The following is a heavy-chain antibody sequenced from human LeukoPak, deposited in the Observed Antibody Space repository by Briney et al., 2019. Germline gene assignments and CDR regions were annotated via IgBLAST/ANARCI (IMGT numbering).Heavy chain of an antibody. V-gene: IGHV4-59*01. CDR3: ARERATSGRCRFDF. Sequence: SETLSLTCTVSGASISSYYWRWIRQSPGQGLEWIGYVHHTGSRSYNPSLKSRVTISLDRDKSQFSLKLTSVTAADTAVYYCARERATSGRCRFDFWGQGALVTVSS. J-gene: IGHJ4*02. CDR2: VHHTGSR. CDR1: GASISSYY. D-gene: IGHD6-25*01.